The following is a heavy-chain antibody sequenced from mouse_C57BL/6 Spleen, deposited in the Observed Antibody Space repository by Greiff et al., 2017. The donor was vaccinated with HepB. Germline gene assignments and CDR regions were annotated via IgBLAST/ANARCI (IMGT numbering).Heavy chain of an antibody. CDR3: TRDYVYYYAMDY. CDR1: GFTFSSYA. J-gene: IGHJ4*01. D-gene: IGHD2-4*01. CDR2: ISSGGDYI. Sequence: EVKLVESGEGLVKPGGSLKLSCAASGFTFSSYAMSWVRQTPEKRLEWVAYISSGGDYIYYADTVKGRFTISRDNARNTLYLQMSSLKSEDTAMYYCTRDYVYYYAMDYWGQGTSVTVSS. V-gene: IGHV5-9-1*02.